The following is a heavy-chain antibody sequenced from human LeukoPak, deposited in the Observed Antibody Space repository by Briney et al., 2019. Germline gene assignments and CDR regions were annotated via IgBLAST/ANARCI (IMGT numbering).Heavy chain of an antibody. D-gene: IGHD2-21*02. J-gene: IGHJ3*02. CDR1: GGSFSGYY. Sequence: PSETLSLTCAVYGGSFSGYYWSWIRQPPGKGLEWIGYIYYSGSTNYNPSLKSRVTISVDTSKNQFSLKLSSVTAADTAVYYCARIGCGGDCYAVRAFDIWGQGTMVTVSS. CDR2: IYYSGST. V-gene: IGHV4-59*01. CDR3: ARIGCGGDCYAVRAFDI.